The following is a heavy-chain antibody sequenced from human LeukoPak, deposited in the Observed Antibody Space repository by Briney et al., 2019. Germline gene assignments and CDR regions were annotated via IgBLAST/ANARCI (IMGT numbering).Heavy chain of an antibody. CDR3: ATKGSSSDYYGIDV. Sequence: ASVKVSFKTSGYTFTSYGITWVRQAPGQGLEWMAYISPNNGKTNYARNLQGRVTMTTDASTSTAYLELRSLISDDTAVYYCATKGSSSDYYGIDVWGQGTSVTVSS. V-gene: IGHV1-18*01. D-gene: IGHD6-6*01. J-gene: IGHJ6*02. CDR1: GYTFTSYG. CDR2: ISPNNGKT.